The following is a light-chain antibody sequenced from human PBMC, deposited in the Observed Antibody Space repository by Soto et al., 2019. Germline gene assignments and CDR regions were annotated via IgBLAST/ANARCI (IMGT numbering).Light chain of an antibody. CDR1: SSDVGGYNF. CDR2: DVT. J-gene: IGLJ3*02. Sequence: QSALTQPASVSGSPGQSITISCTGTSSDVGGYNFVSWYQQHPGKAPKLMIYDVTNRPSGVSNRFSGSKSGNTASLTISGLQAEDEADYYCQSYDSSNHWVFGGGTKLTVL. CDR3: QSYDSSNHWV. V-gene: IGLV2-14*01.